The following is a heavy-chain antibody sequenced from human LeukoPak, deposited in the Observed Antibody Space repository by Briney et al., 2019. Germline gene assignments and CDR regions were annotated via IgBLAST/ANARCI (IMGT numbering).Heavy chain of an antibody. CDR1: GFSVSNTY. V-gene: IGHV3-53*01. D-gene: IGHD6-13*01. CDR2: IYSGGNT. CDR3: ASPAAGTNFDY. Sequence: PGGSLRLSCAASGFSVSNTYMSWVRQAPGKGLEWVSIIYSGGNTYYADSVKGRFTVSRDNAKNSPYLQMNSLRVEDTAVYYCASPAAGTNFDYWGQGTLVTVSS. J-gene: IGHJ4*02.